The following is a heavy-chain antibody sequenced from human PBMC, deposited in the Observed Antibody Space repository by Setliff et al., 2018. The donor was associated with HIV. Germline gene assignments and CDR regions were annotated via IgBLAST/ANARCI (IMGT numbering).Heavy chain of an antibody. V-gene: IGHV4-4*08. Sequence: SETLSLTCDVSGGSISDFYWSWIRQSPRWGLEWIGYVHTSGSSNYNLSLKSRATISVDTSTNQFSLKLTSLTAADTAVYYCVRGGTGWLRGLFDYWGRGIRVTVSS. CDR2: VHTSGSS. CDR3: VRGGTGWLRGLFDY. J-gene: IGHJ4*02. CDR1: GGSISDFY. D-gene: IGHD5-12*01.